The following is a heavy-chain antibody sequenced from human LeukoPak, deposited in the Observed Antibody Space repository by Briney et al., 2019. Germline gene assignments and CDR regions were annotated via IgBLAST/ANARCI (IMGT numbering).Heavy chain of an antibody. CDR3: ARARGWSGYLRPTVDV. CDR2: ISSSSSYI. D-gene: IGHD3-3*01. J-gene: IGHJ6*04. V-gene: IGHV3-21*01. Sequence: GGSLRLSCAASGFTFSSYSMNWVRQAPGKGLEWVSSISSSSSYIYYADSVKGRFTISRDNAKNSLYLQMNSLRAEDTAVYYCARARGWSGYLRPTVDVWGKGTTVTVSS. CDR1: GFTFSSYS.